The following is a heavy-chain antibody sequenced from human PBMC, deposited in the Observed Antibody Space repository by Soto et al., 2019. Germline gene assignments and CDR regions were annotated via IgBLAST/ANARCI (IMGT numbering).Heavy chain of an antibody. Sequence: QVQLQQWGAGLLKPSETLSLTCAVYGVSFSGYYWSWIRQPPGKGLEWIGEINHSGSTNYNPSLKSRVTISVDTSKKQFSLKLSSVTAADTAVYYCVRGGANYYYYGMDVWGQGTTVTVSS. D-gene: IGHD3-10*01. J-gene: IGHJ6*02. CDR2: INHSGST. CDR1: GVSFSGYY. V-gene: IGHV4-34*01. CDR3: VRGGANYYYYGMDV.